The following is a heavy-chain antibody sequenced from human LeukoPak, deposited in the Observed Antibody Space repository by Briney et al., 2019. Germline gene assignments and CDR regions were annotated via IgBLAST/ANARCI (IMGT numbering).Heavy chain of an antibody. D-gene: IGHD3-3*01. CDR1: GGSISSSSYY. CDR3: AAGAPNYDFWSGYSYYWYFDL. CDR2: IYYSGST. V-gene: IGHV4-39*01. J-gene: IGHJ2*01. Sequence: PSETLSLTCTVSGGSISSSSYYWGWIRQPPGKGLEWVGSIYYSGSTYYNPSLKSRVTISVDTSKNQFSLKLSSVTAADTAVYYCAAGAPNYDFWSGYSYYWYFDLWGRGTLVTVSS.